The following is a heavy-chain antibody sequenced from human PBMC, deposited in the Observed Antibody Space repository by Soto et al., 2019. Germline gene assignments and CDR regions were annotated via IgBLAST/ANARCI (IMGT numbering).Heavy chain of an antibody. D-gene: IGHD5-18*01. J-gene: IGHJ4*02. Sequence: TLSLTCAVSGGSISSGGYSWSWIRQPPGKGLEWIGYIYHSGSTYYNPSLKSRVTISVDRSKNQFSLKLSSVTAADTAVYYCARHLGYSYGPGVFDYRGRGTRVT. CDR2: IYHSGST. CDR1: GGSISSGGYS. CDR3: ARHLGYSYGPGVFDY. V-gene: IGHV4-30-2*01.